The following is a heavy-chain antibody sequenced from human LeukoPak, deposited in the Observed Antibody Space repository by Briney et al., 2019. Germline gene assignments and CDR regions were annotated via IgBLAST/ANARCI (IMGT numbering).Heavy chain of an antibody. Sequence: SETLSLICSVSGGFIKRYYWSRIPEPPGKGVEWIGYIYYSGSTNYNPSLKSRVTISVDTSKYQFSPALSSVTAADTAVYYCARGGLGRLTYYYDSSGYYLAYWGQGTLVIVSS. CDR2: IYYSGST. D-gene: IGHD3-22*01. CDR3: ARGGLGRLTYYYDSSGYYLAY. J-gene: IGHJ4*02. CDR1: GGFIKRYY. V-gene: IGHV4-59*01.